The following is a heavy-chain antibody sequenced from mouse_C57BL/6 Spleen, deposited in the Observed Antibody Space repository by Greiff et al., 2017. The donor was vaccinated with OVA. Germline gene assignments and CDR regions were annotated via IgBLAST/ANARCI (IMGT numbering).Heavy chain of an antibody. V-gene: IGHV5-6*01. CDR2: ISSGGSYT. CDR1: GFTFSSYG. Sequence: EVMLVESGGDLVKPGGSLKLSCAASGFTFSSYGMSWVRQTPDKRLEWVATISSGGSYTYYPDSVKGRFTISRDNAKNTLYLQMSSLKSEDTAMYYCARHGYSNYFDYWGQGTTLTVSS. J-gene: IGHJ2*01. CDR3: ARHGYSNYFDY. D-gene: IGHD2-5*01.